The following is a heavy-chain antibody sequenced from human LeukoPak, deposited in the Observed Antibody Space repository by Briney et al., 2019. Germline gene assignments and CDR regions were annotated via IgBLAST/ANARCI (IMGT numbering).Heavy chain of an antibody. CDR3: AKVGGYYYDILDY. CDR1: GFTFSSYA. CDR2: ISGSGGRT. D-gene: IGHD3-22*01. Sequence: GGSLRLSCAASGFTFSSYAMSWVRQAPGKGLEWVSAISGSGGRTYYADSVKGRFTISRDNSKNTLYLQMNSLRAEDTAVYYCAKVGGYYYDILDYWGQGTLVTVSS. V-gene: IGHV3-23*01. J-gene: IGHJ4*02.